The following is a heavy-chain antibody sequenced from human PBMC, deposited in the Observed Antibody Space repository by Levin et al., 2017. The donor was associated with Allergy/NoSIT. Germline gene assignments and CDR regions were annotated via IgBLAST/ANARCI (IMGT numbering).Heavy chain of an antibody. D-gene: IGHD6-6*01. V-gene: IGHV1-69*01. CDR1: GGTFSSYA. CDR3: ARAARITNYYYYGMDV. CDR2: IIPIFGTA. J-gene: IGHJ6*02. Sequence: GGSLRLSCKASGGTFSSYAISWVRQAPGQGLEWMGGIIPIFGTANYAQKFQGRVTITADESTSTAYMELSSLRSEDTAVYYCARAARITNYYYYGMDVWGQGTTVTVSS.